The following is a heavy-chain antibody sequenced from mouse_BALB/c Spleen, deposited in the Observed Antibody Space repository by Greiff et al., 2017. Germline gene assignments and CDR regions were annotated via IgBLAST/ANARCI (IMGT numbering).Heavy chain of an antibody. D-gene: IGHD3-1*01. Sequence: EVQLQQSGPELVKPGASVKISCKASGYSFTGYYMHWVKQSHVKSLEWIGRINPYNGATSYNQNFKDKASLTVDKSSSTAYMELHSLTSEDSAVYYCARGGGSGYALYAMDYWGQGTSVTVSS. V-gene: IGHV1-26*01. CDR1: GYSFTGYY. J-gene: IGHJ4*01. CDR3: ARGGGSGYALYAMDY. CDR2: INPYNGAT.